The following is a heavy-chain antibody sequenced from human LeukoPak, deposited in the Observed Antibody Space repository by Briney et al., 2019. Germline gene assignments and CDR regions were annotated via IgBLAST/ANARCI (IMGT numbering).Heavy chain of an antibody. V-gene: IGHV4-4*09. CDR3: ARHGRSATYYYYYYMDV. Sequence: SETLSLTCTVSGGSISSYYWSWIRQPPGKGLEWIGYIYTSGSTNYNPSIKSRVTISVDTSKNQFSLKLSSVTAADTAVYYCARHGRSATYYYYYYMDVWGKGTTVTVSS. CDR2: IYTSGST. J-gene: IGHJ6*03. CDR1: GGSISSYY.